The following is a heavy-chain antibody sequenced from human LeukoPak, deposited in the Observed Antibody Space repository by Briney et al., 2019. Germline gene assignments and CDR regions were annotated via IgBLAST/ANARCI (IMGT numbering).Heavy chain of an antibody. CDR1: GFPFHDYG. D-gene: IGHD3-3*02. V-gene: IGHV3-20*04. J-gene: IGHJ2*01. CDR2: INWNGVST. Sequence: GGSLRLSCAASGFPFHDYGMSWVRQAPGKGLEWVSGINWNGVSTGYADSVKGRFTISRDNAKNSLYLQMNSLRAEDTALYYCAKGSIPLPNWYFDLWGRGTLVTVSS. CDR3: AKGSIPLPNWYFDL.